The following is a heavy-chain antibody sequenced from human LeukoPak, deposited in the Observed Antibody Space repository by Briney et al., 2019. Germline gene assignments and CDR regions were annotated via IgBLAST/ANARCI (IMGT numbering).Heavy chain of an antibody. D-gene: IGHD3-10*01. CDR1: GDTFSNYA. CDR3: ARAHFSAYYGSE. J-gene: IGHJ4*02. CDR2: ILPFIGST. Sequence: SVKVSCKASGDTFSNYAINWVRQAPGQGLEWVGGILPFIGSTKNAQQLQDRVTITADESTNTVYMELTSLRSEDTAIYFCARAHFSAYYGSEWGQGTLVTVSS. V-gene: IGHV1-69*13.